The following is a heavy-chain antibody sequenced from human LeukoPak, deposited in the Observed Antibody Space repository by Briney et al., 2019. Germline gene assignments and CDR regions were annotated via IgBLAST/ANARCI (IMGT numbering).Heavy chain of an antibody. CDR2: MYLSGTT. V-gene: IGHV4-4*02. Sequence: SGTLSLTCTVSGDSINSLDLWSWVRQPPGKGLEWIGEMYLSGTTHSNPSVKSRVTVSIDKSKNQFFLNLSSVTAADTAVYYCAGLVGRYSSGLYYYYFDYWGQGTLVTVSS. D-gene: IGHD3-22*01. CDR1: GDSINSLDL. J-gene: IGHJ4*02. CDR3: AGLVGRYSSGLYYYYFDY.